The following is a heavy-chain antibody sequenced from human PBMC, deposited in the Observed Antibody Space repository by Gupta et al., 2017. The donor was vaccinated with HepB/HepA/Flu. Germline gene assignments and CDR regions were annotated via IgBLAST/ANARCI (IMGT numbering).Heavy chain of an antibody. CDR2: ISYTGST. CDR3: ARVQDGSGSYSDY. V-gene: IGHV4-39*01. D-gene: IGHD3-10*01. Sequence: QLQLQESGPGLVKPSETLSLTCTVSGGSISRSGYYWGWIRQPPEKGLQWIGIISYTGSTYYNPSLKSRVTMSVAMSNNQFSLKLSSVTAADTAIYYCARVQDGSGSYSDYWGQGTLVTVSS. CDR1: GGSISRSGYY. J-gene: IGHJ4*02.